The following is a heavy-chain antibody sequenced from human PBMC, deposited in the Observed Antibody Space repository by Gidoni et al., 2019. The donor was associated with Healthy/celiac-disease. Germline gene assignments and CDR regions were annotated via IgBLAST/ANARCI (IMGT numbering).Heavy chain of an antibody. CDR2: SYHSGST. Sequence: QVQRQESGPGLVKPSETLSLTWNVSGYSISSGYSWGWMRQPPGKGLEWHGISYHSGSTYYNPSLKSRVTISVDTSKHQFSLKRSSVTAADTAVYYCASASDFWSDGWGNWFDPWGQGTLVTVSS. V-gene: IGHV4-38-2*02. CDR3: ASASDFWSDGWGNWFDP. D-gene: IGHD3-3*01. J-gene: IGHJ5*02. CDR1: GYSISSGYS.